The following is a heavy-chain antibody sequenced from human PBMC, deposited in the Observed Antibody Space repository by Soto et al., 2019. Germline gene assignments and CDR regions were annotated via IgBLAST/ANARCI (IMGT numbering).Heavy chain of an antibody. CDR2: INPGDGGT. CDR3: ARPTV. Sequence: QVQLVQSGAEVKKPGASVKISCKASGYTFAGYTLHWVRQAPGQRLEWMGWINPGDGGTKYSQKFQGRVTMTRDTSANTAHMELSRLTSEDTAVYFCARPTVWGQGTLVTVSS. V-gene: IGHV1-3*01. CDR1: GYTFAGYT. D-gene: IGHD4-4*01. J-gene: IGHJ4*02.